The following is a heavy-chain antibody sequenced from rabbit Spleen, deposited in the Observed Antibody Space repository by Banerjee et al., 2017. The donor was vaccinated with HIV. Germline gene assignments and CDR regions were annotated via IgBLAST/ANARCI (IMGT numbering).Heavy chain of an antibody. V-gene: IGHV1S47*01. J-gene: IGHJ4*01. CDR3: TRNANGGWDL. D-gene: IGHD4-1*01. Sequence: QEQLVESGGGLVQPGGSLKLSCKASGFDFSNYGVSWVRQAPGKGLEWIGYIEPIFGNTYYANWVNGRFTISSHNAQNTLYLQLSSLTAADTATYFCTRNANGGWDLWGPGTLVTVS. CDR2: IEPIFGNT. CDR1: GFDFSNYG.